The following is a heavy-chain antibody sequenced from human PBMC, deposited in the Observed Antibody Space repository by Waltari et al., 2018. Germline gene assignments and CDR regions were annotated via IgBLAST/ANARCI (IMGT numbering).Heavy chain of an antibody. J-gene: IGHJ4*02. V-gene: IGHV4-4*07. CDR1: GGSISSYY. CDR3: ARDFAVGSGSHFDY. Sequence: QVQLQESGPGLVKPSETLSLTCTVSGGSISSYYWSWIRQPAGKGLEWIGRIYTSGSTNSNPSLKSRVTMSVDTSTNQFSLKLSSVTAAATAVYYCARDFAVGSGSHFDYWGQGTLVTVSS. D-gene: IGHD3-10*01. CDR2: IYTSGST.